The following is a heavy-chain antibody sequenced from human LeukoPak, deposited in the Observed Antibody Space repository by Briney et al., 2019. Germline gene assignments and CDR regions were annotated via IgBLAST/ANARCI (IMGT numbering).Heavy chain of an antibody. CDR2: INPSGGST. V-gene: IGHV1-46*01. CDR1: GYTFTSYY. J-gene: IGHJ3*02. D-gene: IGHD3-22*01. CDR3: ARVRVIVVVGPFDAFDI. Sequence: ASVKVSCKASGYTFTSYYMHWVRQAPGQGLEWMGIINPSGGSTSYAQKFQGRVTMTRDTSTSTAYMELSRLRSDDTAVYYCARVRVIVVVGPFDAFDIWGQGTMVTVSS.